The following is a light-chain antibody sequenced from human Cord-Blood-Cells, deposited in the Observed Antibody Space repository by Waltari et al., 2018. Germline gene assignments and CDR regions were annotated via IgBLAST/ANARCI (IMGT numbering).Light chain of an antibody. Sequence: DIVMTQSPLSLPVTPGEPASISCRSSQSLLHSNGYNYLDWYLRKPGQSPQLLIYLGSNRASGVPDRFSGSGSGTDFTRKISRVEAEDVGVYYCMQALQAPYSFGQGTKLEIK. V-gene: IGKV2-28*01. CDR2: LGS. J-gene: IGKJ2*03. CDR1: QSLLHSNGYNY. CDR3: MQALQAPYS.